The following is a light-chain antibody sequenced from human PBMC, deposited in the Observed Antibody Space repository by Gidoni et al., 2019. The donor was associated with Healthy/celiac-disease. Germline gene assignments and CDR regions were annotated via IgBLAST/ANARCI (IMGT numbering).Light chain of an antibody. CDR3: SSNAGSNNYV. J-gene: IGLJ1*01. Sequence: SPLTHPPSPPGSPDRPVPISCTGTSSDVGGYNYVSWYQQHPGKAPKLMIYEVSKRPSGVPDRFSGSKSGNTASLTVSGLQAEDEADYYCSSNAGSNNYVFGTGTKVTVL. V-gene: IGLV2-8*01. CDR1: SSDVGGYNY. CDR2: EVS.